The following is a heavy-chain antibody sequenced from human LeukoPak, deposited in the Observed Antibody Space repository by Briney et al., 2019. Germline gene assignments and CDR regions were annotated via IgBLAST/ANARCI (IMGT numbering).Heavy chain of an antibody. D-gene: IGHD1-26*01. CDR1: GYTFTGYY. CDR3: ARDSGELLPNDI. Sequence: GASVKVSCKASGYTFTGYYMHWVRQAPGQGLEWMGWINPNSGGTNYAQKLQGRVTMTTDTSTSTAYMELRSLRSDDTAVYYCARDSGELLPNDIWGQGTMVTVSS. V-gene: IGHV1-2*02. J-gene: IGHJ3*02. CDR2: INPNSGGT.